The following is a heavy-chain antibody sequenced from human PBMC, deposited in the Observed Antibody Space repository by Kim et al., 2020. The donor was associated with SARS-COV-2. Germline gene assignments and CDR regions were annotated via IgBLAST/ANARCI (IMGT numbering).Heavy chain of an antibody. CDR3: AKGPNRYYDFWSGYVDY. CDR1: GFTFSSYG. CDR2: ISYDGSNK. D-gene: IGHD3-3*01. V-gene: IGHV3-30*18. J-gene: IGHJ4*02. Sequence: GGSLRLSCAASGFTFSSYGMHWVRQAPGKGLEWVAVISYDGSNKYYADSVKGRFTISRDNSKNTLYLQMNSLRAEDTAVYYCAKGPNRYYDFWSGYVDYWGQGTLVTVSS.